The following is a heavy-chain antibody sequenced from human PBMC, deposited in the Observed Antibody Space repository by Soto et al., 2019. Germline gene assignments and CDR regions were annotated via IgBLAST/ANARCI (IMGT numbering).Heavy chain of an antibody. CDR2: INPNTGGT. Sequence: GASVKVSCKASGYTFTSYGISWVRQAPGQGLEWMGWINPNTGGTNYAQKFQGWVTMTRDTSISTAYVELSRLRSDDTAVYYCARVGPKLGANYDILTGDYPETYYFDYWGQGSLVTVSS. J-gene: IGHJ4*02. D-gene: IGHD3-9*01. CDR3: ARVGPKLGANYDILTGDYPETYYFDY. V-gene: IGHV1-2*04. CDR1: GYTFTSYG.